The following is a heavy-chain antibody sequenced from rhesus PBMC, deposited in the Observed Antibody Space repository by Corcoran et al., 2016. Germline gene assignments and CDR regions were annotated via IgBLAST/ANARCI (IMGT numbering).Heavy chain of an antibody. J-gene: IGHJ4*01. V-gene: IGHV4-165*01. CDR3: ARAGIAADY. CDR1: GGSFSGNY. Sequence: QVQLQESGPGLVKPSATLSLTCAVSGGSFSGNYWGWTRQPPGKGLEWIGYRRGCRGRPDSNPPRKCQVTISTDPSKNQFSLNVSDVTAADTAVYYCARAGIAADYGGQGVLVTVSS. D-gene: IGHD6-13*01. CDR2: RRGCRGRP.